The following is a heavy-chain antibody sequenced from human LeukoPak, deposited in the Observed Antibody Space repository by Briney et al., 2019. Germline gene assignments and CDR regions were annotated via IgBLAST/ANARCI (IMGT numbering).Heavy chain of an antibody. V-gene: IGHV4-59*01. Sequence: SETLSLTCTVSGGSISSYYWSWIRQPPGKGLEWIGYIYYSGSTNYNPSLKSRVTISVDTSKNQFPLKLSSVTAADTAVYYCARDSRGSYLGYWGQGTLVTVSS. CDR2: IYYSGST. D-gene: IGHD1-26*01. CDR3: ARDSRGSYLGY. J-gene: IGHJ4*02. CDR1: GGSISSYY.